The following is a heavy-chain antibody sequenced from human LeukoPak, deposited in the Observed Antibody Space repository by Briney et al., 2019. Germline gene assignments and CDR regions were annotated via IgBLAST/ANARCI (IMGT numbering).Heavy chain of an antibody. J-gene: IGHJ4*02. V-gene: IGHV4-61*02. CDR1: GGSISSGSYY. Sequence: TLSLTCTVSGGSISSGSYYWSWIRQPAGKGLEWIGRIYISGSTNYNPSLKSRVTMSVDTSKNQFSLKLSSVTAADTAVYYCARDRGTWNDDGFDYWGQGTLVTVSS. CDR3: ARDRGTWNDDGFDY. CDR2: IYISGST. D-gene: IGHD1-1*01.